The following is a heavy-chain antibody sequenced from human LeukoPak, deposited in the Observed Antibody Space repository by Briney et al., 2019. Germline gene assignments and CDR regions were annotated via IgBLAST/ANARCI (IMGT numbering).Heavy chain of an antibody. V-gene: IGHV4-4*07. CDR1: GSSISTFYY. CDR2: IYTSGST. J-gene: IGHJ3*02. D-gene: IGHD3-16*01. CDR3: AREGGSGGVFAFDI. Sequence: PSETLSLTCTVSGSSISTFYYWSWIRQPAGKGLDWIGRIYTSGSTNYNPSLKSRVTMSVDTSKNQFSLKLSSVTAADTAVYYCAREGGSGGVFAFDIWGQGTMVTVSS.